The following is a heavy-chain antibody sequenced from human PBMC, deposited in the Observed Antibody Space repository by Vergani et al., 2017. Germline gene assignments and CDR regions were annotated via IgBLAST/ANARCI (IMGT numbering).Heavy chain of an antibody. Sequence: EVQLVESGGGLVQPGRSLRLSCTASGFTFGDYAMSWFRQAPEKGLEWVGFIRSKAYGGTTEYAASVKGRFTISRDDSKSIAYLQMNSLKTEDADVDYCTGLRLGTIFGVGPDYWGQGTLVTVSS. CDR1: GFTFGDYA. CDR3: TGLRLGTIFGVGPDY. V-gene: IGHV3-49*03. D-gene: IGHD3-3*01. J-gene: IGHJ4*02. CDR2: IRSKAYGGTT.